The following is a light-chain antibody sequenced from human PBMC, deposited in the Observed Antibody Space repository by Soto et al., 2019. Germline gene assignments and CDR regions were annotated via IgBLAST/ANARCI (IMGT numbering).Light chain of an antibody. V-gene: IGKV3-15*01. Sequence: VMTQSPATLSVSPGKRVTLSCRASQSVNSNLAWYQQKPGQAPRLLIYGASTRATGIPARFSGSGSGTEYTLTISSLQSEDLAVYYCQQYKNWPPLTFGGGTKVDIK. CDR2: GAS. CDR3: QQYKNWPPLT. J-gene: IGKJ4*01. CDR1: QSVNSN.